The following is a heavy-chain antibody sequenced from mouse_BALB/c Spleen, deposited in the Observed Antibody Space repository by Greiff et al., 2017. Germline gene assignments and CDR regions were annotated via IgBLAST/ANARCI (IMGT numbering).Heavy chain of an antibody. D-gene: IGHD2-14*01. J-gene: IGHJ4*01. CDR2: IDPSDSYT. Sequence: VQLQQPGAELVKPGASVKLSCKASGYTFTSYWMHWVKQRPGQGLEWIGEIDPSDSYTNYNQKFKGKATLTVDKSSSTAYMQLSSLTSEDSAVYYCARGDRYANARDYGGKGTSVTVSS. V-gene: IGHV1-69*02. CDR3: ARGDRYANARDY. CDR1: GYTFTSYW.